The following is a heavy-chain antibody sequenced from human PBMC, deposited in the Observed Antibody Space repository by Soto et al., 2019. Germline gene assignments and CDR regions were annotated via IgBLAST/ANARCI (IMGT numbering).Heavy chain of an antibody. CDR3: ARDRHGNYYHYGMDV. Sequence: SETLSLTCAVYGGSFSGYYWSWIRQPPGKGLEWIGEINHSGSTNYNPSLKSRVTISVDMSKKQFYLKVSSVIAADTAVYYCARDRHGNYYHYGMDVWGQGTTVTVYS. CDR1: GGSFSGYY. CDR2: INHSGST. J-gene: IGHJ6*02. V-gene: IGHV4-34*01. D-gene: IGHD1-1*01.